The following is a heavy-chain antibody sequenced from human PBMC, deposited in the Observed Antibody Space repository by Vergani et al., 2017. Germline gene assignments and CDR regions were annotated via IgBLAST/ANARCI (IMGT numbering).Heavy chain of an antibody. CDR3: AKGVAVLPGSMIVVVIEAPGGMDV. D-gene: IGHD3-22*01. CDR2: IYYSGST. Sequence: QVQLQESGPGLVKPSETLSLTCTVSGGSISSYYWSWIRQPPGKGLEWIGYIYYSGSTNYNPSLKSRVTISVDTSKNQFSLKLSSVTAADTAVYYCAKGVAVLPGSMIVVVIEAPGGMDVWGQGTTVTVSS. J-gene: IGHJ6*02. CDR1: GGSISSYY. V-gene: IGHV4-59*01.